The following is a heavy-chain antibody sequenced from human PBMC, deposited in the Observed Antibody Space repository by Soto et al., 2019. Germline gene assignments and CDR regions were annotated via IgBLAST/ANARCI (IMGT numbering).Heavy chain of an antibody. J-gene: IGHJ6*02. D-gene: IGHD3-22*01. Sequence: GGSLRLSCAASGFSVSSNYMSWVRQAPGKGLEWVSVIYSGGSTYYADSVKGRFTISRDNSKNTLYLQMNSLRAEDTAVYYCARDLFYYDSSGYWQNYYYYGMDVWGQGTTVTVSS. V-gene: IGHV3-53*01. CDR3: ARDLFYYDSSGYWQNYYYYGMDV. CDR1: GFSVSSNY. CDR2: IYSGGST.